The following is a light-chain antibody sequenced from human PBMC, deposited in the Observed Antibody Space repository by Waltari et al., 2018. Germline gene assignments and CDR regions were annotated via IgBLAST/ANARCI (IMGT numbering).Light chain of an antibody. CDR3: AAWDDSLSGPV. J-gene: IGLJ2*01. CDR2: RNK. CDR1: SSNIGTTY. V-gene: IGLV1-47*01. Sequence: QSVLTQPPSASGTPAQRVTIPCSGSSSNIGTTYVYWYQQHPGTAPKLLIYRNKQRPSGVPDRFSGSKSGTSASLTISGLRSEDEADYYCAAWDDSLSGPVFGGGAKLTVL.